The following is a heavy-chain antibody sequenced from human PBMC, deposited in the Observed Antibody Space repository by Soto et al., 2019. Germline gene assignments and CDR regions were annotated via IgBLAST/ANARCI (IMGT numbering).Heavy chain of an antibody. D-gene: IGHD1-26*01. Sequence: SETLSLTCTISGGSISSGGYYWSWIRQHPGKGLEWIGYIYYSGSTYSNPSLKSRVIVSVDTSQNQFSLKLSSVTAADTAVYYCARNSPRYFFDYWGRGTLVTVSS. V-gene: IGHV4-31*03. J-gene: IGHJ4*02. CDR1: GGSISSGGYY. CDR3: ARNSPRYFFDY. CDR2: IYYSGST.